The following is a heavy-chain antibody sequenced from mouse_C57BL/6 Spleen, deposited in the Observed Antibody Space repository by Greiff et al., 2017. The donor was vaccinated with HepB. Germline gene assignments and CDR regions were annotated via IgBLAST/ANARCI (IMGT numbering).Heavy chain of an antibody. J-gene: IGHJ2*01. V-gene: IGHV5-4*01. CDR1: GFTFSSYA. D-gene: IGHD2-2*01. CDR2: ISDGGSYT. CDR3: ARDDGYDGYVDY. Sequence: EVKLMESGGGLVKPGGSLTLSCAASGFTFSSYAMSWVRQTPEKRLEWVATISDGGSYTYYPDNVKGRFTISRDNAKNNLYLQMSHLKSEDTAMYYCARDDGYDGYVDYWGQGTTLTVSS.